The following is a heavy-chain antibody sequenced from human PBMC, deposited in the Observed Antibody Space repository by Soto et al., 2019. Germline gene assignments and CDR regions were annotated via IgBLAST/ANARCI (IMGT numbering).Heavy chain of an antibody. V-gene: IGHV4-4*02. CDR1: GGSISSSNW. D-gene: IGHD6-19*01. Sequence: SETLSLTCAVSGGSISSSNWWSWVRQPPGKGLEWIGEIYHSGSTNYNPSLKTRVTISVDKSKNQVSLKLSSVTAADTAVYYCARLSSGWLKRRFDYWGQGTLVTVS. J-gene: IGHJ4*02. CDR3: ARLSSGWLKRRFDY. CDR2: IYHSGST.